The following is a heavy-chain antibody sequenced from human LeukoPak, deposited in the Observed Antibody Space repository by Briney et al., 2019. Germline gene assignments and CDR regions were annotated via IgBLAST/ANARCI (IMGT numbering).Heavy chain of an antibody. J-gene: IGHJ4*02. Sequence: GGYLRLYCAASGFTFSSYWMHWVRQAPGKGLVWVSRINSDGSSTSYADSVKGRFTISRDNAKNTLYLQMNSLRAEDTAVYYCARPDYGDYHFDYWGQGTLVTVSS. V-gene: IGHV3-74*01. D-gene: IGHD4-17*01. CDR3: ARPDYGDYHFDY. CDR1: GFTFSSYW. CDR2: INSDGSST.